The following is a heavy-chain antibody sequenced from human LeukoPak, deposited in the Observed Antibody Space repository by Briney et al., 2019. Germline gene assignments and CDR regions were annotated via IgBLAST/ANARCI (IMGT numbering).Heavy chain of an antibody. J-gene: IGHJ3*02. CDR3: ARYVSGSFFAFDI. CDR1: GDSISSYY. V-gene: IGHV4-59*01. CDR2: IYYSGNT. D-gene: IGHD3-10*01. Sequence: KPSETLSLTCSVSGDSISSYYWSWIRQPPGKGLEWIGYIYYSGNTNYNPSLKSRVTISEDTSKNQFSLKLSSVNDADTAVYYRARYVSGSFFAFDIWGQGTMVTVSS.